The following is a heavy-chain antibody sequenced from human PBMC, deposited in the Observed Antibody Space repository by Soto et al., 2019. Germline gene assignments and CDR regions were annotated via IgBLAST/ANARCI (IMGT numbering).Heavy chain of an antibody. CDR1: GFSLSNARMG. CDR2: IFSNDEK. V-gene: IGHV2-26*01. D-gene: IGHD6-13*01. J-gene: IGHJ6*02. CDR3: ARIPRYSSSWYGMDV. Sequence: QVTLKESGPMLVKPTETLTLTCTVSGFSLSNARMGVSWIRQPPGKALEWLAHIFSNDEKSYSTSLKSRLTISKDTSKSQVVLTMTNMDPVDTATYYCARIPRYSSSWYGMDVWGQGTTVTVSS.